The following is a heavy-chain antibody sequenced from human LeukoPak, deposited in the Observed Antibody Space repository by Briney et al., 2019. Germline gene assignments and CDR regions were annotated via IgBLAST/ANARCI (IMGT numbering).Heavy chain of an antibody. D-gene: IGHD3-3*01. V-gene: IGHV1-69*05. J-gene: IGHJ4*02. Sequence: ASVKVSCKASGGTFSSYAISWVRQAPGQGLEWMGGIIPIFGTANYAQKFQGRDTITTDESTSTAYMELSGLRSEDTAVYYCARGNVLRFLEWLPTPYYFDYWGQGTLVTVSS. CDR1: GGTFSSYA. CDR3: ARGNVLRFLEWLPTPYYFDY. CDR2: IIPIFGTA.